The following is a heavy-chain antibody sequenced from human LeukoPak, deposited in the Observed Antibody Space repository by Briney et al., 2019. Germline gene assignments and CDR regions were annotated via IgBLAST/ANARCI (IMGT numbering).Heavy chain of an antibody. CDR3: ARRFYGDYAYFDY. V-gene: IGHV4-59*08. Sequence: SETLSLTCTVSGGSISSYYWSWIRQPPGKGLEWIGYIFYTGNTNYNPSLKSRVTMSVDTSKNQFSLKLRSVTAADTAVYYCARRFYGDYAYFDYWGQGTLVTVSS. CDR1: GGSISSYY. CDR2: IFYTGNT. D-gene: IGHD4-17*01. J-gene: IGHJ4*02.